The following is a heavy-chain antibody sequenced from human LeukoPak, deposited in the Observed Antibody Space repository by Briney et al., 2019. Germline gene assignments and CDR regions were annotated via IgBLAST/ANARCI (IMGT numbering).Heavy chain of an antibody. V-gene: IGHV3-33*01. D-gene: IGHD5-12*01. CDR3: ARDAGYPIDY. CDR2: IWYDGSKE. CDR1: GFTFSSYG. J-gene: IGHJ4*02. Sequence: GGSLRLSCAASGFTFSSYGMHWVRQAPGKGLEWVAVIWYDGSKEYYADSLKGRFTISRDNSKSTLSLQMNSLRADDTAVYYCARDAGYPIDYWGQGTLVTVSS.